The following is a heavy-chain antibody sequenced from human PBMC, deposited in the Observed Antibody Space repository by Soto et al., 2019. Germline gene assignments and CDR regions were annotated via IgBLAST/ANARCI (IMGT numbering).Heavy chain of an antibody. CDR3: ASDESATDAFDI. Sequence: QVQLQESGPGLVKPSQTLSLTCTVSGGSISSGGYYWSWIRQNPGKGLEWIGYIYYSGTTNYNPSLKSRLTISVDTSKNQFFLKLNSMTAAATAVYYCASDESATDAFDIWGQGTMVTGSS. V-gene: IGHV4-31*03. CDR1: GGSISSGGYY. J-gene: IGHJ3*02. D-gene: IGHD5-12*01. CDR2: IYYSGTT.